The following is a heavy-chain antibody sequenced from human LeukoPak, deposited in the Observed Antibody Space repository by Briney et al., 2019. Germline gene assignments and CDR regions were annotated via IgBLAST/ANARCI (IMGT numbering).Heavy chain of an antibody. CDR1: GFTFSDYY. V-gene: IGHV3-7*01. J-gene: IGHJ4*02. CDR3: ASGGYRPY. Sequence: GGSLRLSCAASGFTFSDYYMSWIRQAPGKGLEWVANIKQDGSEKYYVDSVKGRLTISRDNAKNSLYLQMNSLRAEDTAVYYCASGGYRPYWGQGTLVTVSS. CDR2: IKQDGSEK. D-gene: IGHD2-15*01.